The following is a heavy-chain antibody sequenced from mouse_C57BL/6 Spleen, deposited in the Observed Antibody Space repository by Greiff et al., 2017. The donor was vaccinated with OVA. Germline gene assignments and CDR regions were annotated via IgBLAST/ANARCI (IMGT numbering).Heavy chain of an antibody. CDR3: ARDSSGYLYFDY. CDR2: IYPGSGNT. CDR1: GYTFTDYY. Sequence: VQRVESGAELVRPGASVKLSCKASGYTFTDYYINWVKQRPGQGLEWIARIYPGSGNTYYNEKFKGKATLTAEKSSSTAYMQLSSLTSEDSAVYFCARDSSGYLYFDYWGQGTTLTVSS. J-gene: IGHJ2*01. V-gene: IGHV1-76*01. D-gene: IGHD3-2*02.